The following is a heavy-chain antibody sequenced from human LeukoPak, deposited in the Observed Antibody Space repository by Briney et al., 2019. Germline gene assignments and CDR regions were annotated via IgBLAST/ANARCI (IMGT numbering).Heavy chain of an antibody. Sequence: GGSLRLTCAASGFSVSSTYMSWVRQAPGKGLEWVSLIYTSGSTFYADSVMGRFTISRDNSKNTLFLQMNSLRAQDSAVYYCTRDRAGTQSWVEFDLWGQGTLITVSS. CDR3: TRDRAGTQSWVEFDL. V-gene: IGHV3-66*03. J-gene: IGHJ5*02. CDR1: GFSVSSTY. CDR2: IYTSGST. D-gene: IGHD3-10*01.